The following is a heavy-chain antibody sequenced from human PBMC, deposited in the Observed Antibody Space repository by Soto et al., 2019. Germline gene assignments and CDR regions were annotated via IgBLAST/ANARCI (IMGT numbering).Heavy chain of an antibody. CDR1: GYTFTSYG. J-gene: IGHJ6*03. D-gene: IGHD2-8*02. V-gene: IGHV1-18*01. Sequence: QVQLVQSGAEVKKPGASVKVSCKASGYTFTSYGISWVRQAPGQGLEWMGWISAYNGNTKCAQKNQGRVTMTTSTPRRPAYMERRRQRSDDTAVHYCPRALAPPPARIPYWRYYVDVWGKGTTVTVSS. CDR2: ISAYNGNT. CDR3: PRALAPPPARIPYWRYYVDV.